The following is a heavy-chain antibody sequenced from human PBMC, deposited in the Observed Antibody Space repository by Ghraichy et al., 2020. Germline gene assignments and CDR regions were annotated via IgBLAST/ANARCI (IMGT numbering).Heavy chain of an antibody. Sequence: SQTLSLTCTVSGGSISSYYWSWIRQPPGKGLEWIGYIYYSGSTNYNPSLKSRVTISVDTSKNQFSLKLSSVTAADTAVYYCARGDIVVVPADKESYFDYWGQGTLVTVSS. CDR2: IYYSGST. CDR3: ARGDIVVVPADKESYFDY. J-gene: IGHJ4*02. CDR1: GGSISSYY. D-gene: IGHD2-2*01. V-gene: IGHV4-59*01.